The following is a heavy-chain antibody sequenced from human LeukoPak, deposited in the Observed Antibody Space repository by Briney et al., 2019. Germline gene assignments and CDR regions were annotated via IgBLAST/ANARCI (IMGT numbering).Heavy chain of an antibody. CDR2: IDPSGST. CDR3: ARGYSSSSGRPDY. J-gene: IGHJ4*02. Sequence: SETLSLTCTVSGGSINSYYWSWIRQSAGEGLEWIGRIDPSGSTNYNPSLRSRVTISLDRSKKQFSLKLSSVTAADTAVYYCARGYSSSSGRPDYWGQGTLVTVSS. D-gene: IGHD6-6*01. V-gene: IGHV4-4*07. CDR1: GGSINSYY.